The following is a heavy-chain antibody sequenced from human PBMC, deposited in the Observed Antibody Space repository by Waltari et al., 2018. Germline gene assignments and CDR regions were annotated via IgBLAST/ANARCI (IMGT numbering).Heavy chain of an antibody. D-gene: IGHD2-15*01. J-gene: IGHJ3*02. Sequence: EVQLLESGGGLVQPGGSLRLSCAASGFTFSSYAMSWVRQAPGQGLEWVANIKQDGSEKYYVDSVKGRFTISRDNAKNSLYLQMNSLRAEDTAVYYCARDYCSGGSCYPDAFDIWGQGTMVTVSS. CDR2: IKQDGSEK. CDR3: ARDYCSGGSCYPDAFDI. CDR1: GFTFSSYA. V-gene: IGHV3-7*01.